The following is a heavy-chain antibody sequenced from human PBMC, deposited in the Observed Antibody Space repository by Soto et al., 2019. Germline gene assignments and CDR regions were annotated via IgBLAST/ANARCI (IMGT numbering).Heavy chain of an antibody. CDR1: GYTFTDYF. Sequence: ASVKDSCMASGYTFTDYFIHWVRQAPGQGLDWVGWINPDSGGTNLAQRFQGRVTMTSDTSINTAYMELSSLRSDDTAVYYCAIRTGQLAIISEFDGDWFFEVWGRGTLVTVSS. J-gene: IGHJ2*01. V-gene: IGHV1-2*02. CDR2: INPDSGGT. CDR3: AIRTGQLAIISEFDGDWFFEV. D-gene: IGHD2-2*01.